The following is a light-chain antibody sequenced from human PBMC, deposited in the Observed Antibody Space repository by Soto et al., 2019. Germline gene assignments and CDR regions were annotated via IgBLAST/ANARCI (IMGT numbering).Light chain of an antibody. Sequence: DIVMTQSPLSLPVTPGEPASISCRSSQSLLHSNGYNYLDWYLQKPGQSPQLLIYLGSNRASGVPDRVSGSGSSTDFTLKISRVEAEDVGVYYCMQALQTKVTFGGGTKVESK. CDR2: LGS. J-gene: IGKJ4*01. V-gene: IGKV2-28*01. CDR3: MQALQTKVT. CDR1: QSLLHSNGYNY.